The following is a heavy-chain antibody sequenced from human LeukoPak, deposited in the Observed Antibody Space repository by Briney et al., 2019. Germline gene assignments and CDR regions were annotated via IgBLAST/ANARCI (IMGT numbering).Heavy chain of an antibody. CDR2: ISQSGNS. V-gene: IGHV4-30-2*01. CDR3: ARDGYGEHLDY. D-gene: IGHD4-17*01. Sequence: PSETLSLTCKVSGDSLSSSTCNWSWIRQPPGKGLEWIGYISQSGNSYFTPSLKSRATISVDRSKNQFSLTLTSVTAADTAVYYCARDGYGEHLDYWGQGTLVTVSS. CDR1: GDSLSSSTCN. J-gene: IGHJ4*02.